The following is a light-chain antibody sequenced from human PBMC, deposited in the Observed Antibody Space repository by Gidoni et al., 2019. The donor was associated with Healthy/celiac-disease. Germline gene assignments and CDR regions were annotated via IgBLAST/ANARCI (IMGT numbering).Light chain of an antibody. J-gene: IGKJ1*01. CDR3: QQYNSYPWT. CDR1: QSISSW. Sequence: DNQMTQSPSTLSASVGDRVTTTCPASQSISSWLAWYQQKPGKAPKLLIYKASSLESGVPSRFSGSGSGTEFTLTISSLQPDDFATYYCQQYNSYPWTFGQGTKVEIK. CDR2: KAS. V-gene: IGKV1-5*03.